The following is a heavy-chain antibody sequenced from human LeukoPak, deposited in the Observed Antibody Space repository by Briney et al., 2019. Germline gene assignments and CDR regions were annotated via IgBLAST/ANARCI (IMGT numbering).Heavy chain of an antibody. CDR2: INAGNGIT. CDR3: ASHQPGQQLMKYAFDI. V-gene: IGHV1-3*01. J-gene: IGHJ3*02. CDR1: GYTFTSYA. Sequence: ASVKVSCKASGYTFTSYAMHWVRQAPGQRLEWMGWINAGNGITKYSQKFQGRVTITRDTSASTAYMELSSLRSEDTAVYYCASHQPGQQLMKYAFDIWGQGTMVTVSS. D-gene: IGHD6-13*01.